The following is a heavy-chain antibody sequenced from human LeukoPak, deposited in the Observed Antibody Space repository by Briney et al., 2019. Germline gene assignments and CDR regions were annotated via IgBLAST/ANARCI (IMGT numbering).Heavy chain of an antibody. J-gene: IGHJ6*02. D-gene: IGHD4-17*01. CDR2: IYTSGST. CDR1: GGSISSGSYY. CDR3: ARIQYDYGDYRGNYYYGMDV. V-gene: IGHV4-61*02. Sequence: NPSETLSLTCTVSGGSISSGSYYWSWIRQPAGKGLEWIGRIYTSGSTNYNPSLKSRVTISVDTSKNQFSLKLSSVTAADTAVYYCARIQYDYGDYRGNYYYGMDVWGQGTTVTVSS.